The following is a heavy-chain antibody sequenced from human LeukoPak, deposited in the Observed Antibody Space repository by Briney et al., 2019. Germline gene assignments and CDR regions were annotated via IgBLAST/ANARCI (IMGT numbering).Heavy chain of an antibody. CDR2: IIPIFGTA. D-gene: IGHD4-17*01. Sequence: ASVKVSCKASGGTFSSYAISWVRQAPGQGLEWMGRIIPIFGTANYAQKFQGRVTITADESTSTAYMELSSLRSEDTAVYYCARVGPLGDYLFDYWGQGTLVTVSS. CDR1: GGTFSSYA. V-gene: IGHV1-69*13. CDR3: ARVGPLGDYLFDY. J-gene: IGHJ4*02.